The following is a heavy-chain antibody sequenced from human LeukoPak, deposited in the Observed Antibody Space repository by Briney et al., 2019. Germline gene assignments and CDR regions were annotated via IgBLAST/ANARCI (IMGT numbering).Heavy chain of an antibody. CDR2: IIPILGIA. V-gene: IGHV1-69*02. D-gene: IGHD4-17*01. J-gene: IGHJ4*02. Sequence: SVKVSCKASGGTFSSYTISWVRQAPGQGLEWMGRIIPILGIANYAQKFQGRVTITADKSTSTAYMELSSLRSEDTAVYYCARGTWSWYEVTTEEPNFDYWGQGTLVTVSS. CDR3: ARGTWSWYEVTTEEPNFDY. CDR1: GGTFSSYT.